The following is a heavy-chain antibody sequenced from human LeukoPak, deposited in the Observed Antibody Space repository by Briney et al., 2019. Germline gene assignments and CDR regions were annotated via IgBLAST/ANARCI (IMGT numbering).Heavy chain of an antibody. V-gene: IGHV3-30*02. CDR3: ARALYDILTGSHY. CDR2: IRYDGSNK. Sequence: GGSLRLSCAASGFTFSSYGMHWVRQAPGKGLEWVAFIRYDGSNKYYADSVKGRFTISRDNSKNTLYLQMNSLRAEDTAVYYCARALYDILTGSHYWGQGTLVTVSS. J-gene: IGHJ4*02. CDR1: GFTFSSYG. D-gene: IGHD3-9*01.